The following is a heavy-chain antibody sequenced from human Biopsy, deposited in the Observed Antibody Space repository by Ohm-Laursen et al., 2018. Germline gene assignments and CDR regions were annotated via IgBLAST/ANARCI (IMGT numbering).Heavy chain of an antibody. J-gene: IGHJ4*02. Sequence: TLSLTCIVSGGSISGYHWSWIRKSPGKGLEWLAYIYYTGGITSNPSLNGRATMSLDTSKNQFSLRLIYVTAADTAVYYCARMPHFDYWGQGILVTVSS. CDR2: IYYTGGI. D-gene: IGHD2-2*01. CDR3: ARMPHFDY. CDR1: GGSISGYH. V-gene: IGHV4-59*01.